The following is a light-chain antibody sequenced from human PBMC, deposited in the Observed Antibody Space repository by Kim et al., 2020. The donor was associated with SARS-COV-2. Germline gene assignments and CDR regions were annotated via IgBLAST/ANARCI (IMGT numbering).Light chain of an antibody. J-gene: IGKJ1*01. Sequence: VSVGERVTITCRASQGISKYLAWYQQKPGKAPEFLIYAASNLQSGVPSKFSGSGSGTDFNLTISSLQPEDFATYYCQQYNCYPPTFGQGTKVDIK. CDR3: QQYNCYPPT. CDR1: QGISKY. CDR2: AAS. V-gene: IGKV1-16*02.